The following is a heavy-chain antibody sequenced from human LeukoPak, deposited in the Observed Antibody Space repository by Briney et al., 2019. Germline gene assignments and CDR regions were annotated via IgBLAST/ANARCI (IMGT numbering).Heavy chain of an antibody. Sequence: GGSLRLSRAASGFTFSSYGMHWVRQAPGKGLEWVAFIRYDGSNKYYADSVKGRFTISRDNSKNTLYLQMNSLRAEDTAVYYCAKDPQWLVPQYFQHWGQGTLVTVSS. V-gene: IGHV3-30*02. J-gene: IGHJ1*01. CDR3: AKDPQWLVPQYFQH. CDR2: IRYDGSNK. CDR1: GFTFSSYG. D-gene: IGHD6-19*01.